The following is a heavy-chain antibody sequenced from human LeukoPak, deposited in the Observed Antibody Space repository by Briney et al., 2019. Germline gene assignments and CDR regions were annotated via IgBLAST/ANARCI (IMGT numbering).Heavy chain of an antibody. CDR3: AMGPYYYDSSGYYY. V-gene: IGHV3-74*01. CDR2: INSDGSST. Sequence: PGGSLRLSCVASGSTFNSYWMHWVRQAPGKGLVWVSRINSDGSSTNYADSVKGRFTISRDNAKNTLYLQMNSLRAEDTAVYYCAMGPYYYDSSGYYYWGQGTLVTVSS. J-gene: IGHJ4*02. D-gene: IGHD3-22*01. CDR1: GSTFNSYW.